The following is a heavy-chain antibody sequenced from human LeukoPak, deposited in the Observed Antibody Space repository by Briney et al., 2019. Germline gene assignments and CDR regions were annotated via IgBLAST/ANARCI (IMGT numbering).Heavy chain of an antibody. CDR2: INPQSGGT. J-gene: IGHJ3*01. V-gene: IGHV1-2*02. Sequence: ASMKVSYKASGHKYSDYYIHWNPHAPGQGLEWMGRINPQSGGTRYAPMYQGMVTMSSDPSINTAFMELRSLRSDDTAFFYCARVDRFFFFKQKTAYEIWGQGTRVTVSS. CDR3: ARVDRFFFFKQKTAYEI. CDR1: GHKYSDYY. D-gene: IGHD3-3*01.